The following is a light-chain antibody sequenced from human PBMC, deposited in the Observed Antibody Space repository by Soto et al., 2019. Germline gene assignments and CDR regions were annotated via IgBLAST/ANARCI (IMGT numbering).Light chain of an antibody. J-gene: IGLJ2*01. CDR3: EAWDDSLTGVV. CDR1: SSNIGSNN. V-gene: IGLV1-44*01. CDR2: SNN. Sequence: QSVLTQTPSASGTPGQRVNISCSGSSSNIGSNNVNWYQQLPGTAPKLLIYSNNQRPSGVPDRFSGSKSGTSASLAISGLQSEDEADYYCEAWDDSLTGVVFGGGTKVTVL.